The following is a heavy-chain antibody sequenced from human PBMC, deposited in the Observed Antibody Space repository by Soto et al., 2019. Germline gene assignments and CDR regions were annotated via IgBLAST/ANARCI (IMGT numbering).Heavy chain of an antibody. CDR2: INHSGST. Sequence: PSETLSLTCAVYGGSFSGYYWSWIRQPPGKGLEWIGEINHSGSTNYNPSLESRVTISVDTSKNQFSLKLSSVTAADTAVYYCARAWHYYGSGSYYKGWDYGMDVWGQGTTVTVSS. CDR1: GGSFSGYY. CDR3: ARAWHYYGSGSYYKGWDYGMDV. J-gene: IGHJ6*01. V-gene: IGHV4-34*01. D-gene: IGHD3-10*01.